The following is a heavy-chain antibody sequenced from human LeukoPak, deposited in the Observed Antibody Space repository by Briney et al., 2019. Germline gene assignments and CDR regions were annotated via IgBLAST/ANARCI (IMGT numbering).Heavy chain of an antibody. CDR1: GFAFSSYT. Sequence: GGSLRLSCAAYGFAFSSYTMNWVRQAPVKGLEWVATISGSGRNTYYADSVKGRFAISRDNSKNTLYLQMTSLRAEDTAVYYCVTNYYDSSSYHPDFDYWGQGALVTVSS. J-gene: IGHJ4*02. V-gene: IGHV3-23*01. D-gene: IGHD3-22*01. CDR2: ISGSGRNT. CDR3: VTNYYDSSSYHPDFDY.